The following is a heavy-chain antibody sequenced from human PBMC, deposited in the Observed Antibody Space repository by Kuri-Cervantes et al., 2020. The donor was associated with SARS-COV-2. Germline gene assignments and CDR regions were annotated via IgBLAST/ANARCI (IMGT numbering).Heavy chain of an antibody. CDR3: ARDRTILDYFDY. Sequence: GGALRLSCAASGFTFSSYAMSWVRQAPGKGLEWVSAISGSGGSTYYGDSVKGRFTIYRDNAKNTLYLQMNSLRAEDTAVYYCARDRTILDYFDYWGQGTLVTVSS. V-gene: IGHV3-23*01. CDR2: ISGSGGST. CDR1: GFTFSSYA. J-gene: IGHJ4*02. D-gene: IGHD3-9*01.